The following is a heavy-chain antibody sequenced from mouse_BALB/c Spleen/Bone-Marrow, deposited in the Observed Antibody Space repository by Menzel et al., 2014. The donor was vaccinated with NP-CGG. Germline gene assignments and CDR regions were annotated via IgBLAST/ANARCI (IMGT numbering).Heavy chain of an antibody. CDR2: ISTGDGST. CDR3: ARHRYYFDY. CDR1: GFAFSSYD. J-gene: IGHJ2*01. Sequence: EVKVVESGGGLVKPGGSLKLSCAASGFAFSSYDMSWVRQTPEKRLEWVAYISTGDGSTYYPDTVKSRFTISRDNAKNTLYLQMSSLKSEDTAMYYCARHRYYFDYWGQGTTLTVSS. V-gene: IGHV5-12-1*01.